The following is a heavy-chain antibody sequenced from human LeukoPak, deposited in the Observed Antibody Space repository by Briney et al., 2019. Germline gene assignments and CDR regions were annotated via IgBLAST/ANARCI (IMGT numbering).Heavy chain of an antibody. J-gene: IGHJ4*02. Sequence: GGSLRLSCAASGFTFSSYAMNWVRQAPGKGLEWVSSISGSGGSTYYADSVKGRFTISRDNSKNTLYLQMNSLRAEDTAIYYCARDERLLSFLKWGQGTLVTVSS. D-gene: IGHD3-3*01. CDR3: ARDERLLSFLK. CDR1: GFTFSSYA. V-gene: IGHV3-23*01. CDR2: ISGSGGST.